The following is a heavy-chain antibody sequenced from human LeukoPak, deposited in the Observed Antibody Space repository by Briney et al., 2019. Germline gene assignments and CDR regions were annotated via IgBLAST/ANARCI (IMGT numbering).Heavy chain of an antibody. D-gene: IGHD2-15*01. CDR2: ITGSGCNT. J-gene: IGHJ4*02. CDR3: ARDPGYCSGGSCYNFDY. Sequence: GGSLRLSCAASGFIFSSYSMSWVRQAPGKGLEWVSVITGSGCNTYYADSVKGRFTISRDNSKNTLYLQMNSLRAEDTAVYYCARDPGYCSGGSCYNFDYWGQGTLVTVSS. V-gene: IGHV3-23*01. CDR1: GFIFSSYS.